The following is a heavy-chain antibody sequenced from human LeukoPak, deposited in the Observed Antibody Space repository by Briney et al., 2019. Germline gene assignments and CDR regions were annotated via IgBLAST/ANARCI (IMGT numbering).Heavy chain of an antibody. CDR2: ISSDGSAT. CDR3: ARDRSYTMDV. V-gene: IGHV3-74*03. CDR1: GFTFSSYW. D-gene: IGHD4-11*01. Sequence: GGSLRLSCAASGFTFSSYWMHWVRQAPGKGLVWVSRISSDGSATTYADSVKGRFTISRDNARNTLYLRVNSLRAEDTAVYYCARDRSYTMDVWGQGTTVTVSS. J-gene: IGHJ6*02.